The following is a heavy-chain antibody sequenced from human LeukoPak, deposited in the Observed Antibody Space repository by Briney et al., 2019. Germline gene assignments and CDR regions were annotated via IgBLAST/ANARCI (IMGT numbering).Heavy chain of an antibody. D-gene: IGHD6-6*01. CDR3: ARDQSPQLDAFDI. CDR1: GGSISSSNW. Sequence: SETLSLTCAVSGGSISSSNWWSWVRQPPGKGLEWIGEIYHSGSTNYNPSLKSRVTISVDKSKNQFSLKLSSVTAADTAVYYCARDQSPQLDAFDIWGQGTMVTVSS. J-gene: IGHJ3*02. CDR2: IYHSGST. V-gene: IGHV4-4*02.